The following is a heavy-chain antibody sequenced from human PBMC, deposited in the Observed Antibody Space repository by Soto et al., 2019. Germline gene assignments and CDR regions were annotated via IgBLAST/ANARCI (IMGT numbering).Heavy chain of an antibody. D-gene: IGHD2-15*01. Sequence: GAAVKVSCKASGCTFTSSAVQWVRQARGQRLEWIGWIVVGSGNTNYAQKFQERVTITRDMSTSTAYMELSSLRSEDTAVYYCAARSGYDYYYGMDVWGQGTTVTVSS. CDR1: GCTFTSSA. J-gene: IGHJ6*02. CDR2: IVVGSGNT. V-gene: IGHV1-58*01. CDR3: AARSGYDYYYGMDV.